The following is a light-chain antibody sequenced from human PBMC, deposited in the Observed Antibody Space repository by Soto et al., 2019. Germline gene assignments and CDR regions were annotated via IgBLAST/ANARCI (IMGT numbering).Light chain of an antibody. V-gene: IGKV3-15*01. J-gene: IGKJ3*01. CDR3: QQYNTWPPT. Sequence: EIVMTQSPATLSVSPGEGATLSCRASQSVGRDLAWYQQKLGQAPRLLIYGASTRATGIPARFTGSGSGTEFTLAINSLQSEGFAVYWCQQYNTWPPTFGPGTTVDIK. CDR2: GAS. CDR1: QSVGRD.